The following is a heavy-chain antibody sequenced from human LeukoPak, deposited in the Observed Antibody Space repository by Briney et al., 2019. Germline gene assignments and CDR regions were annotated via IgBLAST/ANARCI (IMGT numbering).Heavy chain of an antibody. CDR1: GGSIISYY. J-gene: IGHJ4*02. V-gene: IGHV4-34*01. D-gene: IGHD6-19*01. CDR3: ARSQQWLVRGIFDY. CDR2: INHSGST. Sequence: PSETLSLTCTVSGGSIISYYWSWIRQPPGKGLEWIGEINHSGSTNYNPSLKSRVTISVDTSKNQFSLKLSSVTAADTAVYYCARSQQWLVRGIFDYWGQGTLVSVSS.